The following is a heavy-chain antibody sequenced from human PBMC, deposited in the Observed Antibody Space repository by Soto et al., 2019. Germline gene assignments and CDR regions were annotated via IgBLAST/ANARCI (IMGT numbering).Heavy chain of an antibody. CDR1: GFSLTTSGVG. V-gene: IGHV2-5*02. CDR2: IYWDEDE. CDR3: AHRVLRTVFGLVTTTAIYFDF. J-gene: IGHJ4*02. D-gene: IGHD3-3*01. Sequence: QITLNESGPTVVRPTETLTLTCRFSGFSLTTSGVGVGWIHQSPGKAPEWLALIYWDEDERYSASLKSRLTISKDTSMNQVVLTVSDLDPTDTATYYCAHRVLRTVFGLVTTTAIYFDFWGQGTPVAVSS.